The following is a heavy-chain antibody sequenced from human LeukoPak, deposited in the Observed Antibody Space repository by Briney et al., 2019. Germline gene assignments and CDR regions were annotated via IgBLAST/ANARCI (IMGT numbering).Heavy chain of an antibody. J-gene: IGHJ6*02. Sequence: PSETLSLTCTVSGGSIRSSYYYWGWIRQPPGKGLEWIGSIYDSGSTYYNPSLKSRVTISVDTSKNQFSLKLNSVTAADTVVYYCARHYDSSGYYYAGVSPHYGMDVWGQGTTVTVSS. CDR3: ARHYDSSGYYYAGVSPHYGMDV. CDR1: GGSIRSSYYY. V-gene: IGHV4-39*01. CDR2: IYDSGST. D-gene: IGHD3-22*01.